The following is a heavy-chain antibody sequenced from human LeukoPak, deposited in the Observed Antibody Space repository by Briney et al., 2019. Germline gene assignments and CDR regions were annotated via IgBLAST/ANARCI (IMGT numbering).Heavy chain of an antibody. Sequence: GGSLRLFCAASGFTFSSSAMTWVRQAPGKGLEWVSSISNSSSYIYYADSVKGRFTISRDNAKNSLYLQMNSLRAEDTAVYYCASTSEGNWGQGTLVTVSS. D-gene: IGHD3-10*01. CDR3: ASTSEGN. CDR1: GFTFSSSA. J-gene: IGHJ4*02. V-gene: IGHV3-21*01. CDR2: ISNSSSYI.